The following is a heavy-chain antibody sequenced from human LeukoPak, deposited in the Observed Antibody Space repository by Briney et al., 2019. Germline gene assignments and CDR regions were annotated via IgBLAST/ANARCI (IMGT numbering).Heavy chain of an antibody. V-gene: IGHV3-74*01. CDR3: VRGGESTWS. D-gene: IGHD2-15*01. Sequence: GGSLRLSCAASGFTFSSYWMHWVRQAPGKGPVWVSRINNDGSGTTFADSVKGRFTISRDDAKNTLYLQMNSLRAEDTAVYYCVRGGESTWSWGQGTLVTVSS. CDR2: INNDGSGT. J-gene: IGHJ5*02. CDR1: GFTFSSYW.